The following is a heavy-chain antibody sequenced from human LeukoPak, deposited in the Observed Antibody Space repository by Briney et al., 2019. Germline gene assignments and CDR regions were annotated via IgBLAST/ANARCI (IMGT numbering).Heavy chain of an antibody. Sequence: GASLKISCKGSGSRFTSYWIGWVRQMPGKGLEWMGIIYPGDSDTRYSPSFQGQVTISADKSISTAYLQWSSLKASDTAMYYCARQVDTAMVTADYWGQGTLVTVSS. CDR2: IYPGDSDT. V-gene: IGHV5-51*01. J-gene: IGHJ4*02. CDR3: ARQVDTAMVTADY. D-gene: IGHD5-18*01. CDR1: GSRFTSYW.